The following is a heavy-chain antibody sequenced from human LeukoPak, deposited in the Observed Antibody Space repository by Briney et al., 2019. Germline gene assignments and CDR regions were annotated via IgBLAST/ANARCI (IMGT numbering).Heavy chain of an antibody. Sequence: SVKVSSKASGGTFSSYAISWVRQAPGQGLEWMGRIIPILGIANYAQKFQGRVTITADKSTSTAYMELSSLRSEDTAVYYCARGETSGYSGSPIDYWGQGTLVTVSS. CDR1: GGTFSSYA. CDR2: IIPILGIA. J-gene: IGHJ4*02. CDR3: ARGETSGYSGSPIDY. V-gene: IGHV1-69*04. D-gene: IGHD5-12*01.